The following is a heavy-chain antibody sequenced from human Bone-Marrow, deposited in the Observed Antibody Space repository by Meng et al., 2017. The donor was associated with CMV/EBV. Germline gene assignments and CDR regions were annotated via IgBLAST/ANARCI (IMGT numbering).Heavy chain of an antibody. Sequence: GESLKISCAASGFTISSNYMSWVRQAPGKGLDWVSVIYSGGTIYYADSVKGRFTISRDNSKNTLYLQMNSLRGEDTAIYYCAKVRRPGGLQYPLLDTFDIWGQGTMVTVSS. D-gene: IGHD5-24*01. V-gene: IGHV3-53*05. CDR1: GFTISSNY. CDR2: IYSGGTI. J-gene: IGHJ3*02. CDR3: AKVRRPGGLQYPLLDTFDI.